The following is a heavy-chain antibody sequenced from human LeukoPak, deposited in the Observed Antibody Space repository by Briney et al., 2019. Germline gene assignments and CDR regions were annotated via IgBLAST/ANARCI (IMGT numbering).Heavy chain of an antibody. CDR2: IYYSGST. J-gene: IGHJ4*02. CDR1: GGSISSSSYY. V-gene: IGHV4-39*01. D-gene: IGHD5-12*01. CDR3: ARRDIVATTLDY. Sequence: PSETLSLTCTVSGGSISSSSYYWGWIRQPPGKGLAWIGSIYYSGSTYYNPSLKSRVTISVDTSKNQFSLKLSSVTAADTAVYYCARRDIVATTLDYWGQGTLVTVSS.